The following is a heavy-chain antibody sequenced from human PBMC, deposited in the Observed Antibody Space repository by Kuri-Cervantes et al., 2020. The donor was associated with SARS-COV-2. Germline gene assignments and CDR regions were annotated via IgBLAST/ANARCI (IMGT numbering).Heavy chain of an antibody. J-gene: IGHJ3*02. CDR3: ARAGLGSSGAFDI. Sequence: ASVKVSCKASGGTFSSYAISWVRQAPGQGLEWMGWISAYNGNTNYAQKLQGRVTMTTDTSTSTAYMELSRLRSDDTAVYYCARAGLGSSGAFDIWGQGTMVTVSS. CDR2: ISAYNGNT. V-gene: IGHV1-18*01. CDR1: GGTFSSYA. D-gene: IGHD6-6*01.